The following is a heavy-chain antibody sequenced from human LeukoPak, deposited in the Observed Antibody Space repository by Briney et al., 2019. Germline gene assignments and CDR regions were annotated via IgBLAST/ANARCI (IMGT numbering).Heavy chain of an antibody. J-gene: IGHJ4*02. CDR3: VKDLRSDFMGVLSRYLSY. Sequence: PGGSLRLSCSASGFTFSSFAMHWVRQAPGKGLEYVAAISRNGGSTYYADSVKGRFPISRDNSKNTLYLQMSSLRAEDTAVYLCVKDLRSDFMGVLSRYLSYWGQGTLVTVSS. D-gene: IGHD2/OR15-2a*01. CDR2: ISRNGGST. CDR1: GFTFSSFA. V-gene: IGHV3-64D*09.